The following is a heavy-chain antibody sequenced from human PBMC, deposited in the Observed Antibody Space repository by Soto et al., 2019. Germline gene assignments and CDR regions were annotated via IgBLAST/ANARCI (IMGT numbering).Heavy chain of an antibody. V-gene: IGHV4-4*07. J-gene: IGHJ6*02. Sequence: SETLSLTCTVSGGSISSYYWSWIRQPAGKGLEWIGRIYTSGSTNYNPSLKSRVTMSVDTSRNQFSLKLSSVTAADTAVYYCARDGAGAAAGTSHYYYYYGMDVWGQGTTVTVSS. CDR1: GGSISSYY. CDR3: ARDGAGAAAGTSHYYYYYGMDV. CDR2: IYTSGST. D-gene: IGHD6-13*01.